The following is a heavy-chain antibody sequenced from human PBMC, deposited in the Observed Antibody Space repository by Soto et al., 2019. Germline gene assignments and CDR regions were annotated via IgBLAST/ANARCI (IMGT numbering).Heavy chain of an antibody. D-gene: IGHD2-15*01. V-gene: IGHV1-69*13. CDR1: GGTFSSYA. CDR3: ARVVVAATRLSYYYGMDV. Sequence: ASVKVSCKASGGTFSSYAISWVRQAPGQGLEWMGGIIPIFGTANYAQKFQGRVTITADESTSTAYMELSSLRSEDTAVYYCARVVVAATRLSYYYGMDVWGQGTTVTVSS. CDR2: IIPIFGTA. J-gene: IGHJ6*02.